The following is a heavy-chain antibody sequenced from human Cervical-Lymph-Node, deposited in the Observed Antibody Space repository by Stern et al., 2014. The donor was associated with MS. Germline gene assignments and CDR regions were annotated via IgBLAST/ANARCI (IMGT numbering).Heavy chain of an antibody. V-gene: IGHV3-21*01. D-gene: IGHD3-10*01. CDR1: GFTFSSYS. Sequence: EVQLVESGGGLVKPGGSLRLSCAASGFTFSSYSMHWVRQAPGKGLEWVSSISSSSSYIYYADSVKGRFTISRDNAKNSLYLQMNSLRAEDTAVYYCARGASGSYPLGRSYFDYWGQGTLVTVSS. CDR3: ARGASGSYPLGRSYFDY. J-gene: IGHJ4*02. CDR2: ISSSSSYI.